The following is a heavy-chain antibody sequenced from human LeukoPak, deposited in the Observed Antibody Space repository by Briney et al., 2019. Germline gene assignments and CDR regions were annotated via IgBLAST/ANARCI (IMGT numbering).Heavy chain of an antibody. D-gene: IGHD2-2*01. Sequence: GGSLRLSCAASGFTFSLYAMNWVRQAPGKGLEWVSYINDESSDIHYAGSVRGRFTISRDDARQTLYLQVSSLRVEDTVVYYCARDTFQPGLIDSWGQGTLDTVSS. CDR3: ARDTFQPGLIDS. CDR1: GFTFSLYA. V-gene: IGHV3-21*05. CDR2: INDESSDI. J-gene: IGHJ4*02.